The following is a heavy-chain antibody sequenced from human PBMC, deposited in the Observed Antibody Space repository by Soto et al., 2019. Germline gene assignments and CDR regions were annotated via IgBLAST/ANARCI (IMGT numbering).Heavy chain of an antibody. Sequence: HPGGSLRLSCAASGFTFSGYSMGWVRQAPGKGLEWVGRIRNKANSYTTEYAASVKGRFTISRDDSKNSLFLQMDSLKTEDTAVYYCARVFGSGWPRAFLDYWGQGTLVTVSS. CDR2: IRNKANSYTT. J-gene: IGHJ4*02. CDR1: GFTFSGYS. CDR3: ARVFGSGWPRAFLDY. D-gene: IGHD6-25*01. V-gene: IGHV3-72*01.